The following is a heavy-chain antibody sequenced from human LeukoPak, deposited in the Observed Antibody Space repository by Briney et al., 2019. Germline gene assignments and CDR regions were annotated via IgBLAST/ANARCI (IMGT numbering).Heavy chain of an antibody. CDR2: IYYSGST. D-gene: IGHD4-17*01. J-gene: IGHJ6*03. CDR3: ARGPTVTTYWSYYYYMDV. Sequence: SETLSLTCTVSGGSISSSSYYWGWIRQPPGKGLEWIGSIYYSGSTYYNPSLKSRVTISVDTSKNQFSLKLSSVTAADTAVYYCARGPTVTTYWSYYYYMDVWGKGTTVTVSS. V-gene: IGHV4-39*07. CDR1: GGSISSSSYY.